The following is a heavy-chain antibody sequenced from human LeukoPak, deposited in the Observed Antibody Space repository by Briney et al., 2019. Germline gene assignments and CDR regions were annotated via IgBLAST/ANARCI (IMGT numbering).Heavy chain of an antibody. CDR2: IYYSGST. V-gene: IGHV4-59*08. Sequence: PSETLSLTCTVSGGSISSYYWNWIRQPPGKGLEWIGYIYYSGSTNYNPSLKSRVTISIDTPKNEFSLKLSSVTAADTAIYYCASRRVGAFDYWGQGTLVTVSS. J-gene: IGHJ4*02. D-gene: IGHD1-26*01. CDR3: ASRRVGAFDY. CDR1: GGSISSYY.